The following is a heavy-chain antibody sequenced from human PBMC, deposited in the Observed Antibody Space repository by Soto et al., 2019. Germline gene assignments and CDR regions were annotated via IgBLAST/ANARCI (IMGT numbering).Heavy chain of an antibody. CDR1: GFTFSSYA. D-gene: IGHD2-15*01. J-gene: IGHJ4*02. Sequence: QVQLVESGGGVVQPGRSLRLSCAASGFTFSSYAMHWVRQAPGKGLEWVAVISYDGSNKYYADSVKGRFTISRDNSKNKPXLQMNSLRDEDTAVYYCARVSLGYCSGGSCYDVDYWGQGTLVTVSS. CDR3: ARVSLGYCSGGSCYDVDY. CDR2: ISYDGSNK. V-gene: IGHV3-30-3*01.